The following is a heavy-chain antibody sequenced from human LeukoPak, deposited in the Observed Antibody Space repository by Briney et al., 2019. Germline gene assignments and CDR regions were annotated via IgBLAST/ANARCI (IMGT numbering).Heavy chain of an antibody. CDR3: ARDSYYGMDV. Sequence: PSETLSLTCTVSGGSMTSYYWSWIRQPPGKGLEWIGFISHIRSTNYNSSLRSRVTFSVDTSKSQFSLNLRSVTAADTAVYYCARDSYYGMDVWGQGTTVIVSS. V-gene: IGHV4-59*01. CDR2: ISHIRST. J-gene: IGHJ6*02. CDR1: GGSMTSYY.